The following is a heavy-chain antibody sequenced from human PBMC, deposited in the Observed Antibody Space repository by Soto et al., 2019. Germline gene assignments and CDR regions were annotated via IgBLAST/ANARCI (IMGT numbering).Heavy chain of an antibody. CDR3: ARSRGRRAYYYYDSSGYYRYYYGMDV. D-gene: IGHD3-22*01. J-gene: IGHJ6*02. Sequence: SLTCAVYGGSFSGYYWSWIRQPPGKGLEWIGEINHSGSTNYNPSLKSRVTISVDTSKNQFSLKLSSVTAADTAVYYCARSRGRRAYYYYDSSGYYRYYYGMDVWGQGTTVTVSS. V-gene: IGHV4-34*01. CDR1: GGSFSGYY. CDR2: INHSGST.